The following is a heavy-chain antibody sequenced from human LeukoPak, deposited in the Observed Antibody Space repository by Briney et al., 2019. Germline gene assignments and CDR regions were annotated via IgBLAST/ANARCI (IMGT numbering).Heavy chain of an antibody. V-gene: IGHV3-7*01. CDR1: GFPFSICW. D-gene: IGHD3-3*01. CDR3: ARGVVYPAWSGPHWSDY. J-gene: IGHJ4*02. CDR2: IKQDESQE. Sequence: GGSLRLSCAASGFPFSICWMSWVRQAPGKGPEWVAHIKQDESQEYLVDSVKGRFTISRDNAKNSLYLQMNSLRAEDTAVYYCARGVVYPAWSGPHWSDYWGQGALVTVSS.